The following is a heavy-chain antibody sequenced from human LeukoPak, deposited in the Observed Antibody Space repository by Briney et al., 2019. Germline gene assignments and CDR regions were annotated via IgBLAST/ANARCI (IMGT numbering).Heavy chain of an antibody. CDR1: GFTFRNYG. J-gene: IGHJ4*02. CDR2: IRSDGSDK. D-gene: IGHD6-13*01. CDR3: AKGGPVQQQLAY. V-gene: IGHV3-30*02. Sequence: GGSLRLSYAASGFTFRNYGMHWVRRTPGKGLEWVAFIRSDGSDKYYADSVKGRFTISRDNSKNTLYLQMNSLRAEDTAVYYCAKGGPVQQQLAYWGQGTLVTVSS.